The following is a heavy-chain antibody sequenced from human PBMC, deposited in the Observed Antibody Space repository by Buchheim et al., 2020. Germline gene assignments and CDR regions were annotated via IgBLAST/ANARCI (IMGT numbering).Heavy chain of an antibody. D-gene: IGHD7-27*01. V-gene: IGHV3-48*02. CDR3: ATWAFYHGVDV. Sequence: HLLDSGGGLVQPGGSLRLSCAASDFAFSAYAMNWVRQAPGKGLEWVSYISSSSNTIYYADSVRGRFTISRDNAKNSLHLQMISLRDEDTAVYYCATWAFYHGVDVWGQGTT. CDR1: DFAFSAYA. CDR2: ISSSSNTI. J-gene: IGHJ6*02.